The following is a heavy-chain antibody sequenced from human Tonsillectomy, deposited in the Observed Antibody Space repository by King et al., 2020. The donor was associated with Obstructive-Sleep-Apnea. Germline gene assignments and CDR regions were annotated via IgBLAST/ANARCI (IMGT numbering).Heavy chain of an antibody. CDR3: ARDRSSDFDY. V-gene: IGHV3-30*04. D-gene: IGHD6-6*01. CDR2: ISYDGSNK. J-gene: IGHJ4*02. Sequence: VQLVESGGGVVQPGRSLRLSCAASGFTFSTYAMHWGRQAPGKGLEWVAGISYDGSNKYYADSVKGRFTISRDNSKNTLYLQMNSLRAEDTAVYYCARDRSSDFDYWGQGTLVTVSS. CDR1: GFTFSTYA.